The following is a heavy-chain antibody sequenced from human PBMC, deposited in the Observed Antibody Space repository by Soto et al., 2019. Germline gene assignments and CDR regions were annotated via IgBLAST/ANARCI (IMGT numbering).Heavy chain of an antibody. D-gene: IGHD3-3*01. V-gene: IGHV4-34*01. CDR1: GGSFSGYC. J-gene: IGHJ4*02. Sequence: SETLSLTCAVYGGSFSGYCWSWIREPPGKGLEWIGEINHSGRTNYNPSLKSRVTISVDTSKSQFSLKLSSVTAADTAVYYCARGRKYYDFWSGYSHPRYYFNYWGQGTLVTVSS. CDR3: ARGRKYYDFWSGYSHPRYYFNY. CDR2: INHSGRT.